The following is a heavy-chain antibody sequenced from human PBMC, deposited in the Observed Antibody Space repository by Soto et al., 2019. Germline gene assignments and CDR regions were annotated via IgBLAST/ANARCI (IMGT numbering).Heavy chain of an antibody. CDR1: GGTFSSYA. D-gene: IGHD3-22*01. J-gene: IGHJ4*02. V-gene: IGHV1-69*13. CDR3: ARSNYYDSSGYYPIDY. Sequence: GASVKVSCKASGGTFSSYAISWVRQAPGQGLEWMGGIIPIFGTANYAQKFQGRVTITADESTSTAYMELSSLRSEDTAVYYCARSNYYDSSGYYPIDYWGQGTLVTVSS. CDR2: IIPIFGTA.